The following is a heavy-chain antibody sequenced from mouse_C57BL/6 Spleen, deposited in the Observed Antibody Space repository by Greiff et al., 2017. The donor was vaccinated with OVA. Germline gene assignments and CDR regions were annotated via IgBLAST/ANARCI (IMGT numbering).Heavy chain of an antibody. CDR3: ARDGYGRYAMDY. J-gene: IGHJ4*01. V-gene: IGHV1-82*01. CDR1: GYAFSSSW. D-gene: IGHD1-1*01. Sequence: VQLQESGPELVKPGASVKISCKASGYAFSSSWMNWVKQRPGKGLEWIGRIYPGDGDPNYNGKFKGKATLTADKSSSTAYMQLSSLTSEDSAVYCCARDGYGRYAMDYWGQGTSVTVSS. CDR2: IYPGDGDP.